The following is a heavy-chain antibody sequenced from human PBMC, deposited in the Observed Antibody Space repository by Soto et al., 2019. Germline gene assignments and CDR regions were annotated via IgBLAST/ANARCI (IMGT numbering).Heavy chain of an antibody. Sequence: PGGSLRLSCAASGFTFSSYWMSWVRQAPGKGLEWVANIKQDGSEKYYVDSVKGRFTISRDNAKNSLYLQMNSLRAEDTAVYYCARDVNLAEWLATFDSWGQGTLVPVSP. CDR2: IKQDGSEK. J-gene: IGHJ4*02. CDR3: ARDVNLAEWLATFDS. V-gene: IGHV3-7*03. D-gene: IGHD5-12*01. CDR1: GFTFSSYW.